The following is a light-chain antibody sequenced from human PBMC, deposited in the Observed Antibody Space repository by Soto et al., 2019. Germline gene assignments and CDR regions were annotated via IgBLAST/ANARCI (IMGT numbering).Light chain of an antibody. Sequence: QSALTQPASVSGSPGQSITISCTGTSSDVGSYNLVSWYQQHPGKAPKLIIFEVSKRPSGGSNHFSGSKSGNTASLTISVLQAEDEADYYCCSYAGSSPWVFGGGTQLTVL. CDR1: SSDVGSYNL. V-gene: IGLV2-23*02. J-gene: IGLJ3*02. CDR2: EVS. CDR3: CSYAGSSPWV.